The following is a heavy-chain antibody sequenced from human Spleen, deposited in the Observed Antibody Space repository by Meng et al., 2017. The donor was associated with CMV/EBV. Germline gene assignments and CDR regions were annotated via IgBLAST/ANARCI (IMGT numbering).Heavy chain of an antibody. CDR2: INPNSGGT. V-gene: IGHV1-2*02. J-gene: IGHJ4*02. Sequence: YTVTDYYIHWVRQAPGQGLEWMGWINPNSGGTSYAQNFQGRVTMTRDTSISTAYMEVSSLRSDDTAVYYCSRAGLGFGGYNYNFDYWGQGTLVTVSS. CDR1: YTVTDYY. D-gene: IGHD5-24*01. CDR3: SRAGLGFGGYNYNFDY.